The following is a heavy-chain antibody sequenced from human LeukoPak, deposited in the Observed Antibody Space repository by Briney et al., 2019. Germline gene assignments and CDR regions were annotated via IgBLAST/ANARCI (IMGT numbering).Heavy chain of an antibody. J-gene: IGHJ6*02. D-gene: IGHD4-17*01. Sequence: PGGSLRLSCAASGFTFSSYAMSWVRQAPGKGLEWVSAISGSGGSTCYADSVKGRFTISRDNSKNTLYLQMNSLRAEDTAVYYCAKGDDYGDIGGPGGMDVWGQGTTVTVSS. CDR1: GFTFSSYA. CDR3: AKGDDYGDIGGPGGMDV. CDR2: ISGSGGST. V-gene: IGHV3-23*01.